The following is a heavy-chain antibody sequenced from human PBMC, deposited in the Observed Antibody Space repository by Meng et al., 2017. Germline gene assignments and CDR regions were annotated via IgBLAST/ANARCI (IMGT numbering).Heavy chain of an antibody. V-gene: IGHV1-2*06. D-gene: IGHD5-18*01. CDR2: INPNSGGT. J-gene: IGHJ6*01. CDR3: ATIYSYGHLYYYYYYGMGV. Sequence: ASVKVSCKASGYTFTGYYMHWVRQAPGQGLEWMGRINPNSGGTNYAQKFQGRVTMTRDTSISTAYMELSRLRSDDTAVYYCATIYSYGHLYYYYYYGMGVWGQGTTVNVDS. CDR1: GYTFTGYY.